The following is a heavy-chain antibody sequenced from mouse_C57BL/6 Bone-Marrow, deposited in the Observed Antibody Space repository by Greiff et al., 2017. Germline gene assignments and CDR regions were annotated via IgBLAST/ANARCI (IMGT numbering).Heavy chain of an antibody. V-gene: IGHV5-4*03. CDR3: ARALYYGSSYD. D-gene: IGHD1-1*01. Sequence: EVMLVESGGGLVKPGGSLKLSCAASGFTFSSYAMSWVRQTPEKRLEWVATISDGGSYTYYPDNVKGRFTISRDNAKNNLYLQMSHLKSEDTAMYYCARALYYGSSYDWGQGTTLTVSS. CDR2: ISDGGSYT. J-gene: IGHJ2*01. CDR1: GFTFSSYA.